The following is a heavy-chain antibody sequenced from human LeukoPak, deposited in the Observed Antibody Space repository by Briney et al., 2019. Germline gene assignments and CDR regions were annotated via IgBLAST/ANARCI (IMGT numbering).Heavy chain of an antibody. J-gene: IGHJ4*02. CDR2: IFPRDSDA. Sequence: GESLKISCKGSGYSFTSYWIAWVRQMPGKGLEWMGIIFPRDSDARYSPSFQGQVTISADKSINTAYLQWSSLKASDTAMYHCARQLGYYDHWGQGTLVTVSS. CDR1: GYSFTSYW. CDR3: ARQLGYYDH. V-gene: IGHV5-51*01. D-gene: IGHD3-16*01.